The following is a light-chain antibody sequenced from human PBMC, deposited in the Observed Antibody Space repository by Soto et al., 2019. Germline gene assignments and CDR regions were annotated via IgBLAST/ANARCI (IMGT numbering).Light chain of an antibody. Sequence: QSALTQPASVSGSPGQSIPISCTGTSSDVGGYKYVSWYQQHPGKAPKFMIYDVSNRPSGVSNRFSGSKSGNTASLTISGLQAEDEADYYCSSYTSSSTLVFGGGTKLTVL. CDR1: SSDVGGYKY. V-gene: IGLV2-14*01. CDR3: SSYTSSSTLV. CDR2: DVS. J-gene: IGLJ2*01.